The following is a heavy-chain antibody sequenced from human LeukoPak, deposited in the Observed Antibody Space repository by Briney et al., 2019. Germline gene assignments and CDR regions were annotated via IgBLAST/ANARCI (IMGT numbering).Heavy chain of an antibody. CDR3: ARTSGSYYCLEY. CDR2: IIPILGIA. CDR1: GGTFSSYA. D-gene: IGHD1-26*01. V-gene: IGHV1-69*04. J-gene: IGHJ4*02. Sequence: GASVKVSCKASGGTFSSYAISWVRQAPEQGLEWMGRIIPILGIANYAQKFQGRVTITADKSTSTAYMELSSLRSEDTAVYYCARTSGSYYCLEYWGQGTLVTVSS.